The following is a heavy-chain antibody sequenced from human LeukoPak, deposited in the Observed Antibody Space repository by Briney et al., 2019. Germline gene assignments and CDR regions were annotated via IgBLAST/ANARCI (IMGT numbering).Heavy chain of an antibody. CDR2: ISYDGSNK. CDR3: AREGREVGATDY. J-gene: IGHJ4*02. Sequence: GGSLRLSCAASGFTFSSYAMSWVRQAPGKGLEWVAVISYDGSNKYYADSVKGRFTISRDNSKNTLYLQMNSLRAEDTAVYYCAREGREVGATDYWGQGTLVTVSS. CDR1: GFTFSSYA. V-gene: IGHV3-30*04. D-gene: IGHD1-26*01.